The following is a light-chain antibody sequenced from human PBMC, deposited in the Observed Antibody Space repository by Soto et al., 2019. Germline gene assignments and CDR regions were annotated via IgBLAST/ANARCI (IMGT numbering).Light chain of an antibody. CDR2: GAS. V-gene: IGKV3-20*01. CDR1: QSVSSS. Sequence: EIVMTQSPATLSVSPGESATLSCRASQSVSSSLAWYQQKPGQAPRLVIYGASSRATGIPDRFSGSGSGTDFTLTISRLDPEDFAVYFCQQYGSSPRTFGQGTKVDI. J-gene: IGKJ1*01. CDR3: QQYGSSPRT.